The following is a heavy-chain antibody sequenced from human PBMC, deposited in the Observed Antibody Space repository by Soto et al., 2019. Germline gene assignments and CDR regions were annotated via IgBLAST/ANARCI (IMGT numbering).Heavy chain of an antibody. Sequence: GESLKISCKGSGYSFTSYWISWVRQMPGKGLEWMGRIDPSDSYTNYSPSFQGHVTISADKSISTAYLQWSSLKASETAMYYCARRASYSYGPIDYWGQGTLVTVSS. J-gene: IGHJ4*02. CDR1: GYSFTSYW. CDR2: IDPSDSYT. CDR3: ARRASYSYGPIDY. D-gene: IGHD5-18*01. V-gene: IGHV5-10-1*01.